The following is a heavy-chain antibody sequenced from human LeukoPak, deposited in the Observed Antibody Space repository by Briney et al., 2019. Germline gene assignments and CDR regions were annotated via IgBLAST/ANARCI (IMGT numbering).Heavy chain of an antibody. V-gene: IGHV1-2*02. J-gene: IGHJ6*03. Sequence: ASVKVSCKASGYIFTRYSVTWVRQAPGQGLEWMGWINPNSGGTNYAQKFQGRVTMTRDTSISTAYMELSRLRSDDTAVYYCARDKSAHIVVVIAKKGTGYYYMDVWGKGTTVTVSS. D-gene: IGHD2-21*01. CDR3: ARDKSAHIVVVIAKKGTGYYYMDV. CDR1: GYIFTRYS. CDR2: INPNSGGT.